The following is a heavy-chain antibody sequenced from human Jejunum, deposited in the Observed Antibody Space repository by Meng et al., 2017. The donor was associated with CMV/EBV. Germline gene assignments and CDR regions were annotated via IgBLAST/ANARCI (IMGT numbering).Heavy chain of an antibody. CDR3: ARPASPPHC. CDR2: INNSGGST. CDR1: GLTFSTYA. J-gene: IGHJ4*02. V-gene: IGHV3-23*01. Sequence: LRLSWAASGLTFSTYAMNWVRQAPGKGLECVSSINNSGGSTYYADSVKGRFTISRDNSKNTLYLQMNSLRADDTAIYYCARPASPPHCWGQGTLVTVSS.